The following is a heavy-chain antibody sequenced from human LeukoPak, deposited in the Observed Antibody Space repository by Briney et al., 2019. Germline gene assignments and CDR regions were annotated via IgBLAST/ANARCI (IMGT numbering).Heavy chain of an antibody. CDR3: AKDRWRYCSGGSCYLHDY. J-gene: IGHJ4*02. Sequence: PGGSLRLSCAASGFTFSSYAMHWVRQAPGKGLEWVAVISYDGSNKYYADSVKGRFTISRDNSKNMLYLQMNSLRAEDTAVYYCAKDRWRYCSGGSCYLHDYWGQGTLVTVSS. CDR1: GFTFSSYA. CDR2: ISYDGSNK. V-gene: IGHV3-30*04. D-gene: IGHD2-15*01.